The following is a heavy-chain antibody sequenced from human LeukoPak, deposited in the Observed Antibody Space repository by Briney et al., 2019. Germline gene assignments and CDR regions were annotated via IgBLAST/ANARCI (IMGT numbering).Heavy chain of an antibody. CDR3: ARDANYYGSGSYPYYGMDV. V-gene: IGHV3-30*03. J-gene: IGHJ6*02. Sequence: GGSLRLSCAASGFTFSSYGMHWVRQVPGKGLEWVAVISYDGSNKYYADSVKGRFTISRDNSKNTLYLQMNSLRAEDTAVYYCARDANYYGSGSYPYYGMDVWGQGTTVTVSS. D-gene: IGHD3-10*01. CDR1: GFTFSSYG. CDR2: ISYDGSNK.